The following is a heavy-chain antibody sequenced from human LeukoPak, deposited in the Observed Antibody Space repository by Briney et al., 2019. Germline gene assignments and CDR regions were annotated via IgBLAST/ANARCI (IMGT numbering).Heavy chain of an antibody. J-gene: IGHJ4*02. CDR3: AKDRSLNGGNSNGYFDY. CDR1: GFTFSSDA. Sequence: GGSLRLSCAASGFTFSSDAMNWVRQRPGKGLEWVSVISGSGDKTYYADSVKGRFTISRDNSKNTLYLQMNSLRAEDTAVYFCAKDRSLNGGNSNGYFDYWGQGTLVTVSS. CDR2: ISGSGDKT. D-gene: IGHD4-23*01. V-gene: IGHV3-23*01.